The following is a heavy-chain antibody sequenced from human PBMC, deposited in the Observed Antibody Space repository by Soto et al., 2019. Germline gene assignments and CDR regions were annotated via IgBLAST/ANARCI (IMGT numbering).Heavy chain of an antibody. Sequence: QITLKESGPTLVKPTQTLTLTCTFSGFSLSANGVGVGWIRQPPGKALEWLALIYWDDSKEYSPSLKSRLTIPQDTSRNGVVLNMTNLDPVDTATNYRAKKGGGDYVLGYWGQGTLVTVSS. CDR3: AKKGGGDYVLGY. CDR1: GFSLSANGVG. V-gene: IGHV2-5*02. D-gene: IGHD4-17*01. J-gene: IGHJ4*02. CDR2: IYWDDSK.